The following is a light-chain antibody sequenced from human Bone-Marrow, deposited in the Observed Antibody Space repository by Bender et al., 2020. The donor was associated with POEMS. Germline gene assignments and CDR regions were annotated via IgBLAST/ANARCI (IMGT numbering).Light chain of an antibody. CDR3: CSYAGSRTLV. J-gene: IGLJ2*01. CDR2: DVR. CDR1: SSDIGRYNF. V-gene: IGLV2-23*02. Sequence: QSALTQPASVSGSPGQWITISCSGTSSDIGRYNFVSWYQQYPGKAPKLIIYDVRDRPSGVPDRFSGSKSDNTASLTVSGLQAEDEADYYCCSYAGSRTLVFGGGTKLTVL.